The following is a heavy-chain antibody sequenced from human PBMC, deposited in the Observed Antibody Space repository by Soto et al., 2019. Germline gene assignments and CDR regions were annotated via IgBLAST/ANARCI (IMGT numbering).Heavy chain of an antibody. J-gene: IGHJ1*01. CDR1: GDSISSGGYY. V-gene: IGHV4-31*03. Sequence: HVQLQESGPGLVKPSQTLAITCIVSGDSISSGGYYWSWIRHHPGQGLEWIGYMFYTGSSYYNPSLKSRVTIAVDRSKSQFSLRLSDVTAADTAVYYCARAGDSRYQLLAMTYFQHWGQGTLVTVSS. CDR2: MFYTGSS. D-gene: IGHD2-2*01. CDR3: ARAGDSRYQLLAMTYFQH.